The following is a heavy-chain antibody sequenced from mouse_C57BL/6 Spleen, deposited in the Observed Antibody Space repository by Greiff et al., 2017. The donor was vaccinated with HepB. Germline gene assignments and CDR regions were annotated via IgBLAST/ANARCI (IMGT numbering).Heavy chain of an antibody. D-gene: IGHD1-1*01. Sequence: EVQLQESGPELVKPGASVKISCKASGYSFTGYYMNWVKQSPEKSLEWIGEINPSTGGTTYNQKFKAKATLTVDKSSSTAYMQLKSLTSEDSAVYYCAREGNYYGSSFYFDYWGQGTTLTVSS. CDR3: AREGNYYGSSFYFDY. J-gene: IGHJ2*01. V-gene: IGHV1-42*01. CDR1: GYSFTGYY. CDR2: INPSTGGT.